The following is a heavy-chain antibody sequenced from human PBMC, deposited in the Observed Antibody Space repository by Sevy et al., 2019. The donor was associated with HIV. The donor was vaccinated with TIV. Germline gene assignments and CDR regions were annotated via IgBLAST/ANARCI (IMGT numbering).Heavy chain of an antibody. CDR2: ISGSGTRT. Sequence: GGSLRLSCAVSGFSFDSYGMTWVRQAPGKGLEWVSGISGSGTRTYYADSVKGRFSISRDNSKNRLYLQMNSLRSEDTSIFYCAKGGGGHYDPDEIGYYFYYYNMDVWGKGTTVTVSS. D-gene: IGHD3-22*01. V-gene: IGHV3-23*01. CDR1: GFSFDSYG. J-gene: IGHJ6*03. CDR3: AKGGGGHYDPDEIGYYFYYYNMDV.